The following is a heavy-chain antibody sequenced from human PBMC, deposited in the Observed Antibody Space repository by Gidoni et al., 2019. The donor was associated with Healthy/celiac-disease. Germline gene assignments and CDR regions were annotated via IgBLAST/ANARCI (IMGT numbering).Heavy chain of an antibody. CDR3: ARDLAVAGTGGDTYFQH. CDR1: GFTFSSYG. V-gene: IGHV3-33*01. Sequence: QVQLVESGGGVVQPGRSLRLSCAASGFTFSSYGMHWFRQAPGKGLEWVAVIWYDGSNKYYADSVKGRFTIARDNSKNTLYLQMNSLRAEDTAVYYCARDLAVAGTGGDTYFQHWGQGTLVTVSS. D-gene: IGHD6-19*01. J-gene: IGHJ1*01. CDR2: IWYDGSNK.